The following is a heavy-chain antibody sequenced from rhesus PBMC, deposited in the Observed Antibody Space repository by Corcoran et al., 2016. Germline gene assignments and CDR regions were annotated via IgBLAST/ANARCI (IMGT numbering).Heavy chain of an antibody. CDR2: INGKRWHP. J-gene: IGHJ5-1*01. CDR1: GASISSYW. CDR3: SRDVRYSWNYSSLNRFDV. D-gene: IGHD1-1*01. V-gene: IGHV4-80*01. Sequence: QVQLQESGPGLVKPSETLSLPCAVSGASISSYWWNWIRQPPGKGLERIGEINGKRWHPHSTPPRKWRVPISKDASKTQFSLKLRSVTSADTSVYYCSRDVRYSWNYSSLNRFDVWGPGVLVTVSS.